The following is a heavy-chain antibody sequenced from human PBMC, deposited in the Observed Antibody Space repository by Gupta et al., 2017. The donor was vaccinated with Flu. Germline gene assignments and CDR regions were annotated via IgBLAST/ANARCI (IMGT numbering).Heavy chain of an antibody. V-gene: IGHV1-18*01. CDR3: ARENCGGDCYSGSRYGDY. D-gene: IGHD2-21*02. J-gene: IGHJ4*02. CDR2: ITSYNAKT. Sequence: NLGRQAPGQGIEWMGWITSYNAKTNAAQKLQGRVTMTTDTTTSTAYMELRSMRADDTAVYYWARENCGGDCYSGSRYGDYWGQGTLVTVAS.